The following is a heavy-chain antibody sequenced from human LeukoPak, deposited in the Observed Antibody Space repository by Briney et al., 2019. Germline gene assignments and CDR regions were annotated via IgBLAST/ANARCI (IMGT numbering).Heavy chain of an antibody. CDR3: ARMGYSSSWDAFDI. J-gene: IGHJ3*02. D-gene: IGHD6-13*01. Sequence: SQTLSLTCTVSGYSISSGYYWGWIRQPPGKGLEWIGSIYHSGSTYYNPSLKSRVTISVDTSKNQFSLKLSSVTAADTAVYYCARMGYSSSWDAFDIWGQGTMVTVSS. CDR1: GYSISSGYY. V-gene: IGHV4-38-2*02. CDR2: IYHSGST.